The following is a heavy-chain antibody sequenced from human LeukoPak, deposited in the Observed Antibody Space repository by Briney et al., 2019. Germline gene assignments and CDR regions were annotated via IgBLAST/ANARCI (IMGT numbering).Heavy chain of an antibody. CDR3: AREFYYDSSGYDY. D-gene: IGHD3-22*01. CDR2: ISSSSSYI. Sequence: GSLRLSCAASRFTFSSYSMNWVRQAPGKGLEWVSSISSSSSYIYHADSVKGRFTISRDNAKNSLYLQMNSLRAEDTAVYYCAREFYYDSSGYDYWGQGTLVTVSS. CDR1: RFTFSSYS. V-gene: IGHV3-21*01. J-gene: IGHJ4*02.